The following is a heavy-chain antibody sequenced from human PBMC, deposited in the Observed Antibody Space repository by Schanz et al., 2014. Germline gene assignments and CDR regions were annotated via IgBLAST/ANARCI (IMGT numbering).Heavy chain of an antibody. CDR1: GSTFPGYY. CDR2: INPNSGDT. V-gene: IGHV1-2*02. CDR3: ARGGAIVGAYFDY. J-gene: IGHJ4*02. Sequence: QVQLVQSGAEVKNPGASVKVSCKASGSTFPGYYVHWVRQAPGQGLEWMGWINPNSGDTNYAQKFQGRVTRTRDTSIATAYMELRRLRSDDTAVYYCARGGAIVGAYFDYWGQGTLVTVSS. D-gene: IGHD1-26*01.